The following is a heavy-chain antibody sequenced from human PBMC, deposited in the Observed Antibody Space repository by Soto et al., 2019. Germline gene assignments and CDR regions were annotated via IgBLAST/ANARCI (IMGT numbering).Heavy chain of an antibody. V-gene: IGHV4-34*01. CDR2: INHSGST. D-gene: IGHD6-6*01. CDR1: GGSFSGYY. CDR3: ARSGRYSSSDY. J-gene: IGHJ4*02. Sequence: QVQLQQWGAGLLKPSETLSLTCAVYGGSFSGYYWSWICQPPGKGLEWIGEINHSGSTNYNPSLKSRVTISVDTSKNQFSLKLSSVTAADTAVYYCARSGRYSSSDYWGQGTLVTVSS.